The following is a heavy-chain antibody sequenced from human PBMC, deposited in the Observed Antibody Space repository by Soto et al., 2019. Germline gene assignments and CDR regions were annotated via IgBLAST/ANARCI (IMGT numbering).Heavy chain of an antibody. CDR2: ITPVLGIA. V-gene: IGHV1-69*02. CDR1: GRTFSSYS. Sequence: QVQLVQSGAEVKKPGSSVKVSCEASGRTFSSYSIIWVRQAPGQGLEWMGRITPVLGIANYAQKFQGRVTITADKSTSTAYMDLSSLTFEDTAVYYCARGGAVAGDPNLQRYYYCMDVRGQGTTVTVSS. J-gene: IGHJ6*02. D-gene: IGHD6-19*01. CDR3: ARGGAVAGDPNLQRYYYCMDV.